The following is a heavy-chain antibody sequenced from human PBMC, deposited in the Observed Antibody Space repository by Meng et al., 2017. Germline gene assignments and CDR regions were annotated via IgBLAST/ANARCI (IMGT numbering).Heavy chain of an antibody. Sequence: GSLRLSCTVSGGSISSYYWSWIRQPPGKGLEWIGYIYYSGSTNYNSTLKSRVTISVDTSKTQFSLKLSSVTAADTAVYYCAGSEAPGGIAIAGNAFDIWGQGTMVTVSS. J-gene: IGHJ3*02. CDR2: IYYSGST. CDR1: GGSISSYY. V-gene: IGHV4-59*01. D-gene: IGHD6-13*01. CDR3: AGSEAPGGIAIAGNAFDI.